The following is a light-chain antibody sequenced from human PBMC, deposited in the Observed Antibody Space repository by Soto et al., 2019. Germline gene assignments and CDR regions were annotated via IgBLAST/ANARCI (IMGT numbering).Light chain of an antibody. J-gene: IGKJ1*01. Sequence: DIQMTQSPSTLSGSVGGRVTITCRASQTISSWLAWYQQKPGKAPKLLIYKASTLKSGVPSRFSGSGSGTEFTPTISSLQPDDFATYYCQHYNSYSEAFGKGTKVDIK. CDR2: KAS. CDR1: QTISSW. V-gene: IGKV1-5*03. CDR3: QHYNSYSEA.